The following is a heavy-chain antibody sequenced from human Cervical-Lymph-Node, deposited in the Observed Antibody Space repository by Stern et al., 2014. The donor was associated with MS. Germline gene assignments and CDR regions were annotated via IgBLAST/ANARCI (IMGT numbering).Heavy chain of an antibody. D-gene: IGHD1-1*01. J-gene: IGHJ4*02. CDR2: IPNFGIT. Sequence: EVQLVESGGGVIQPGGSLRLSCTASGFTVSRDYMTWVRQAPGTGLEWVSLIPNFGITFYTVSVKGRFTISRDDSKNTVYLHMTSLRAEDTAMYYCARDTSSPERSDWWGQGTLVTVSS. CDR1: GFTVSRDY. CDR3: ARDTSSPERSDW. V-gene: IGHV3-53*01.